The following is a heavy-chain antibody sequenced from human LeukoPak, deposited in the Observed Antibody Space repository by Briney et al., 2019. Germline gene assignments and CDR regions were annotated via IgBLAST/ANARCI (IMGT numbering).Heavy chain of an antibody. D-gene: IGHD3-3*01. Sequence: ASVKVSCKASGYTFTSYAMHWVRQAPGQRLEWVGWINAGNGNTKYSQKFQGRVTITRDTSASTAYMELSSLRSEDTAVYYCAREPDYDFWSGYNYSMDVWGQGTTVTVSS. CDR3: AREPDYDFWSGYNYSMDV. J-gene: IGHJ6*02. CDR1: GYTFTSYA. V-gene: IGHV1-3*01. CDR2: INAGNGNT.